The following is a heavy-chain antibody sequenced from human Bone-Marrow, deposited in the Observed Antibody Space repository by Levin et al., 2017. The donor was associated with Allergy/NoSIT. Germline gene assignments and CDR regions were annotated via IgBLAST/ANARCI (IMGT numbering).Heavy chain of an antibody. V-gene: IGHV3-33*01. CDR1: GFMFSDYG. CDR2: IWFDGRRT. D-gene: IGHD6-19*01. Sequence: SCATSGFMFSDYGMHWVRQAPGKGLEWVAGIWFDGRRTFYADSVKGRFTVSRDNSRKMFHVEMNSLRAEDTAVYYCGRGQQWMDYWGQGTLVTVSS. CDR3: GRGQQWMDY. J-gene: IGHJ4*02.